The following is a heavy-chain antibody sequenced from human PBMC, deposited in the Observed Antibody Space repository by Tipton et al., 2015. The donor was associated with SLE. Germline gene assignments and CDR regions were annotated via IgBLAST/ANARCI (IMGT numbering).Heavy chain of an antibody. V-gene: IGHV4-59*08. CDR3: ARFRDEYYYYAMDV. Sequence: GASITNYFWTWIRQPPGKGLEWIGYVYYSGSTNYNLSLKSRVTISMDTSKNQFSLKLNSVTAADTAVYYCARFRDEYYYYAMDVWGQGTTVTVSS. J-gene: IGHJ6*02. CDR2: VYYSGST. CDR1: GASITNYF.